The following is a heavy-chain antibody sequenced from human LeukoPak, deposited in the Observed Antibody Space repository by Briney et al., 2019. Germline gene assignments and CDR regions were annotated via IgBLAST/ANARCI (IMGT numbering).Heavy chain of an antibody. Sequence: GASVTVTFKASGGTFSSYAIRWVRQAPGQGLEWMGGIIPIFGTANYAQKFQGRVTITADESTSTAYMELSSLRSEDTAVYYCARVADTAVFYMDVWGKGTTVTVSS. CDR1: GGTFSSYA. V-gene: IGHV1-69*13. D-gene: IGHD5-18*01. CDR2: IIPIFGTA. CDR3: ARVADTAVFYMDV. J-gene: IGHJ6*03.